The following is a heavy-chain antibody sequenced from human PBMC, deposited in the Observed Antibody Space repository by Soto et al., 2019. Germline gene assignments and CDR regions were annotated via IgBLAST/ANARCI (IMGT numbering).Heavy chain of an antibody. V-gene: IGHV1-18*04. D-gene: IGHD2-8*02. J-gene: IGHJ4*03. CDR1: GYTFTTYG. Sequence: ASVKVSCKASGYTFTTYGISWLRQVPGQGLEWMGWINIFSDRTNYPQEFQGRVSMTTEKSTNTVYMELRGLRSGDTALYYCARDYTGQGYFDYWGQGTLVTVSS. CDR2: INIFSDRT. CDR3: ARDYTGQGYFDY.